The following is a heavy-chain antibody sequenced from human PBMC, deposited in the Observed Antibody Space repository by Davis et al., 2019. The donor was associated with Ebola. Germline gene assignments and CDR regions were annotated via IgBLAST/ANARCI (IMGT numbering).Heavy chain of an antibody. D-gene: IGHD2-15*01. CDR1: GGSISSSNW. CDR3: ARGPYSYYFDY. Sequence: SETLSLTCAVSGGSISSSNWWSWVRQPPGKGLEWIGEIYHSGSTNYNPSLKSRVTISVDTSKNQFSLKLSSVTAADTAVYYCARGPYSYYFDYWGQGTLVTVSS. CDR2: IYHSGST. J-gene: IGHJ4*02. V-gene: IGHV4-4*02.